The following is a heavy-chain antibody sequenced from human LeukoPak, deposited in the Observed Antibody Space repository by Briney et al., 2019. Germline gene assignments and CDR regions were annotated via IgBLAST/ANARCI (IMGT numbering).Heavy chain of an antibody. CDR3: ARDDRLQYRWFDP. CDR2: ISAYNGNT. CDR1: GYTFTSYG. J-gene: IGHJ5*02. D-gene: IGHD4-11*01. Sequence: ASVKVSCKACGYTFTSYGISWVRQAPGQGLEWMGWISAYNGNTYYAQKPQGRVTMTTDTSTSTAYMELRSLRSDDTAVYYCARDDRLQYRWFDPWGQGTLVTVSS. V-gene: IGHV1-18*01.